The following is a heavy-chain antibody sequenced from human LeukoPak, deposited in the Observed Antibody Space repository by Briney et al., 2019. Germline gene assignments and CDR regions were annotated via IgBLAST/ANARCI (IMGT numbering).Heavy chain of an antibody. D-gene: IGHD3-10*01. J-gene: IGHJ6*02. Sequence: ASVKVSCKASGYTFPHYGVSWVRQAPGQGLEWMGWLSAYNGYTNYTQKYQGRVTMTTDTSTSTAYMELRSLRSDDTAVYYCARDPGLLWFAGGYYYGMDVWGQGATVTVSS. CDR2: LSAYNGYT. CDR1: GYTFPHYG. V-gene: IGHV1-18*01. CDR3: ARDPGLLWFAGGYYYGMDV.